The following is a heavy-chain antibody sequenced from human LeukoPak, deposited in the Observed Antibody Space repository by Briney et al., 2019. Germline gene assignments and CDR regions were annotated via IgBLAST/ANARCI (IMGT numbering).Heavy chain of an antibody. J-gene: IGHJ4*02. CDR3: TKDPIINDFWIGPFDY. CDR2: ISPSGAGT. V-gene: IGHV3-23*01. Sequence: GGSLRLSCAASGFIFNSYAMSWVRQAPGKGLEWVSAISPSGAGTYYADSVKGRFTISRDNSKNTLYLQMNILRADDTAVYYCTKDPIINDFWIGPFDYWGQGTLITVSS. CDR1: GFIFNSYA. D-gene: IGHD3-3*01.